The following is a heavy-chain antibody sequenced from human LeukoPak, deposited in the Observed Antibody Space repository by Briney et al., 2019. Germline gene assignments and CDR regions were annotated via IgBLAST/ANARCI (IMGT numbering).Heavy chain of an antibody. CDR3: ARGRDYSNYVAGWFDP. J-gene: IGHJ5*02. CDR2: INHSGST. D-gene: IGHD4-11*01. V-gene: IGHV4-34*01. Sequence: SETLSLTCAVYGGSFSGYYWNWIRQPPGKGLEWIGEINHSGSTNYNPALKSRVTISVDTSKNQFSLKLSSVTAADTAVYYCARGRDYSNYVAGWFDPWGQGTLVTVSS. CDR1: GGSFSGYY.